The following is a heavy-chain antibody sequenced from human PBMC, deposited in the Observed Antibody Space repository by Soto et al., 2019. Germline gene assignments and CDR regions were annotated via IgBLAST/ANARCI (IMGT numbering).Heavy chain of an antibody. Sequence: QVQLVQSGAEVKKPGASVKVSCKALGYDFTNYFIHWVRQAPGQGLEWMGRINPSGGSTRYAQNFQGRVTMTSDTSTSTVHMELSSLRSDDTAVFYCSRGSGSCVYVMDVWGQGTTVTVSS. CDR2: INPSGGST. V-gene: IGHV1-46*01. CDR1: GYDFTNYF. J-gene: IGHJ6*02. D-gene: IGHD3-10*01. CDR3: SRGSGSCVYVMDV.